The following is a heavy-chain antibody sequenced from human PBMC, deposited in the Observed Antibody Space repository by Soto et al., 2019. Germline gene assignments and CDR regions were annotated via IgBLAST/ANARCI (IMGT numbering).Heavy chain of an antibody. V-gene: IGHV4-30-2*01. CDR3: ARGPTEYYYYYYVMDV. CDR2: IYHSGST. D-gene: IGHD1-1*01. CDR1: GGSISSGGYS. J-gene: IGHJ6*02. Sequence: PSENLSLTCAVSGGSISSGGYSWSWIRQPPGKGLEWIGYIYHSGSTYYNPSLKSRVTISVDRSKNQFSLKLSSVTAADTAVYYCARGPTEYYYYYYVMDVWGQGTTVTVSS.